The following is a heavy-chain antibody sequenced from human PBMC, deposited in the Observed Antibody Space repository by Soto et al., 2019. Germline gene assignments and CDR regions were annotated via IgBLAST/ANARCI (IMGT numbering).Heavy chain of an antibody. CDR1: GFTFSSYG. Sequence: LRLSCAASGFTFSSYGMHWVRQAPGKGLEWVAIISYDGSNTYYADSVRGRFTISRDNSKNTLYLQMNSLRAEDTSVYYCAKEGGLSGSYYISSSYYFDYWGQGNPGHRLL. V-gene: IGHV3-30*18. D-gene: IGHD1-26*01. CDR3: AKEGGLSGSYYISSSYYFDY. CDR2: ISYDGSNT. J-gene: IGHJ4*01.